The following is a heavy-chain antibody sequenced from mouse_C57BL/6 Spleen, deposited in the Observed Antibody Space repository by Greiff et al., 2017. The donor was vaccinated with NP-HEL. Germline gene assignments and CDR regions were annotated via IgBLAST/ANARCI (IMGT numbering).Heavy chain of an antibody. V-gene: IGHV10-1*01. CDR3: VREGALLPWFAY. D-gene: IGHD2-10*01. CDR2: IRSKSNNYAT. CDR1: GFSFNTYA. J-gene: IGHJ3*01. Sequence: EVQVVESGGGLVQPKGSLKLSCAASGFSFNTYAMNWVRQAPGKGLEWVARIRSKSNNYATYYADSVKDRFTISRDDSESMLYLQMNNLKTEDTAMYYCVREGALLPWFAYWGQGTLVTVSA.